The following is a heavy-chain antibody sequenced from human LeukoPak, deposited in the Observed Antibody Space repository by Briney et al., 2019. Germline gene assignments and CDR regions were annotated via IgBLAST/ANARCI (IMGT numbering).Heavy chain of an antibody. CDR2: IGTTGDT. J-gene: IGHJ3*02. Sequence: PGGSLRLSCAASGFTFSSYDMHWVRQVTGKGLEWVSSIGTTGDTHYLGSVKGRFTISRENAKNSVYLQMSTLGAGDTALYYCARGSRWFGSHFDIWGQGTMVTVAS. D-gene: IGHD6-13*01. CDR1: GFTFSSYD. CDR3: ARGSRWFGSHFDI. V-gene: IGHV3-13*01.